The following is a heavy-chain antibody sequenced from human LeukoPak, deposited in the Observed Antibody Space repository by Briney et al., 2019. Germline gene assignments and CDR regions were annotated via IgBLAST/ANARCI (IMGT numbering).Heavy chain of an antibody. Sequence: ASVKVSCKASGYTFTSYDINWVRQATGQGLEWMGWMSPNSGNTGYAQKFQGRVTMTRDTSISTAYMELRSLRSDDTAVYYCARSPPYWGVDYWAQGALVTVSS. CDR3: ARSPPYWGVDY. V-gene: IGHV1-8*02. CDR2: MSPNSGNT. D-gene: IGHD7-27*01. J-gene: IGHJ4*02. CDR1: GYTFTSYD.